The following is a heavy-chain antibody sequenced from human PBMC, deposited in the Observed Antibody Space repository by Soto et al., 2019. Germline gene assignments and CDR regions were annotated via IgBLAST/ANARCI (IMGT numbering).Heavy chain of an antibody. V-gene: IGHV1-3*01. J-gene: IGHJ6*03. Sequence: QVQLVQSGAEVKKPGASVKVSCKASGYTFSTYPMHWVRQAPGQRLEWMGWINAGNGNTKYSQKFQGRVTITRDTSASTAYMELSSLRSEDTAMYYCARGSIAVPKIYYYYYMDFWGKGTTVTVSS. CDR1: GYTFSTYP. D-gene: IGHD6-6*01. CDR3: ARGSIAVPKIYYYYYMDF. CDR2: INAGNGNT.